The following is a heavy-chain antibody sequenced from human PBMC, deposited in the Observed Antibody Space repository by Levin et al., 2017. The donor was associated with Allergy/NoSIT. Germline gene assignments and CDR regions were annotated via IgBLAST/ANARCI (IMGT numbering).Heavy chain of an antibody. D-gene: IGHD1/OR15-1a*01. Sequence: LSLTCVASGFIFSNYWMSWVRQAPGKGLEWVANIKQDGSEKYYVDSVKGRFTFSRDNAKNSLYLQMDSLRAEDTAVYYCARLGTMADFDYWGQGTLVTVSS. V-gene: IGHV3-7*04. CDR1: GFIFSNYW. CDR3: ARLGTMADFDY. J-gene: IGHJ4*02. CDR2: IKQDGSEK.